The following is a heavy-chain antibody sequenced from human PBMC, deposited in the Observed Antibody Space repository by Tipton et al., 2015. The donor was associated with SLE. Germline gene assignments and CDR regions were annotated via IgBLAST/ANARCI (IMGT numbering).Heavy chain of an antibody. D-gene: IGHD6-13*01. J-gene: IGHJ4*02. V-gene: IGHV4-34*01. CDR2: INHSGST. CDR3: ARVGLAAVDY. CDR1: GGSFSGYY. Sequence: TLSLTCAVYGGSFSGYYWSWIRQPPGKGLEWIGEINHSGSTNYNPSLKSRVTMSVDTSKNQFSLKLSSVTAADTAVYYCARVGLAAVDYWGQGTLVTVSS.